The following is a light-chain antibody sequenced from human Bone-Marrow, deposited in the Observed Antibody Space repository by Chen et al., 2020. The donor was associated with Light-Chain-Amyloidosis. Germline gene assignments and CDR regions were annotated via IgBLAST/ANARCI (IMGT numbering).Light chain of an antibody. Sequence: EIVLTQSPGTLSLSPGEVANLSCRAIQTISSNYLTWYQHKFGQAPSLLLYGSSRRATGIPDRFTGSGSGTDFTLTINRLEPEEFPMYYCQQDGTSPLTFGGGTKVEIK. CDR1: QTISSNY. J-gene: IGKJ4*01. V-gene: IGKV3-20*01. CDR2: GSS. CDR3: QQDGTSPLT.